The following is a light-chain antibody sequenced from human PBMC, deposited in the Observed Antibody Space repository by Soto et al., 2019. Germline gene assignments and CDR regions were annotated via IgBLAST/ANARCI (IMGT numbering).Light chain of an antibody. CDR2: GDS. CDR1: SSNIGAGYH. Sequence: QSVLTQPPAVSVAPGQRVTISCTGSSSNIGAGYHVHWYQQLPGAAPKLLIFGDSNRPSGVPDRFSGSKSGTSASLAITGLQADDEADYYCQSSDSRLSGSDVFGTGTTVTVL. J-gene: IGLJ1*01. CDR3: QSSDSRLSGSDV. V-gene: IGLV1-40*01.